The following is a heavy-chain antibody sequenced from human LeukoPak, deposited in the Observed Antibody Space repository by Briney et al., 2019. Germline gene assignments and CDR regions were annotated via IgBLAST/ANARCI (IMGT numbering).Heavy chain of an antibody. D-gene: IGHD3-10*01. CDR3: ARVYYGSGSLYYYYYYMDV. J-gene: IGHJ6*03. Sequence: PGGSLRLSCAASGFTFSSYGMSWVRQAPGRGLEWVSVIYSGGRTYYADSVKGRFTIPRDNSKNTLYLQMNSLRAEDTAVYYCARVYYGSGSLYYYYYYMDVWGKGTTVTISS. CDR1: GFTFSSYG. CDR2: IYSGGRT. V-gene: IGHV3-53*01.